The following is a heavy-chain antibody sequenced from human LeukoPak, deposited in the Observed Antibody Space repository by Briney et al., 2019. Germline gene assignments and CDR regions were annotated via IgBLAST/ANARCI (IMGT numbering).Heavy chain of an antibody. V-gene: IGHV3-23*01. CDR2: ISNSDGSS. J-gene: IGHJ4*02. CDR1: GFGFNSYA. CDR3: AKSLGVGGYTRYKGFDQ. D-gene: IGHD3-16*02. Sequence: GGSLRLSCAASGFGFNSYAMNWVRQAPGKGLEWVSSISNSDGSSHYADFVKGRFTISRDNSKNTLHLQMNSLRAEDTAVYYCAKSLGVGGYTRYKGFDQWGQGTLVTVSS.